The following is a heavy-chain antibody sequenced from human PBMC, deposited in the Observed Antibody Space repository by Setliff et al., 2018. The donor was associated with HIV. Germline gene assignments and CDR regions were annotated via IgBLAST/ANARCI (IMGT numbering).Heavy chain of an antibody. J-gene: IGHJ4*02. CDR3: ATHFDSSSWYSFDY. Sequence: SSETLSLTCTVSGVSISSSNLYWGWIRQSPGKGMEWIGSINYSGGTYYNPPLTSRVTMSVDTSKNQFSLKVRSVTVADTAVYYCATHFDSSSWYSFDYWGQGTLVTVSS. V-gene: IGHV4-39*07. CDR2: INYSGGT. D-gene: IGHD6-13*01. CDR1: GVSISSSNLY.